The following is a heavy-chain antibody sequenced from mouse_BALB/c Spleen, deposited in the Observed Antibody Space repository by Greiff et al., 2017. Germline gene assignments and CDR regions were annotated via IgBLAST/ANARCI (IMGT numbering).Heavy chain of an antibody. CDR2: INPNNGGT. V-gene: IGHV1-18*01. D-gene: IGHD2-10*01. Sequence: EVQLQQSGPELVKPGASVKIPCKASGYTFTDYNMDWVKQSHGKSLEWIGDINPNNGGTIYNQKFKDKATLTVDKSSSTAYMELRSLTSEDTAVYYCARAYYGNFSYYFDYWGQGTTLTVSS. CDR3: ARAYYGNFSYYFDY. CDR1: GYTFTDYN. J-gene: IGHJ2*01.